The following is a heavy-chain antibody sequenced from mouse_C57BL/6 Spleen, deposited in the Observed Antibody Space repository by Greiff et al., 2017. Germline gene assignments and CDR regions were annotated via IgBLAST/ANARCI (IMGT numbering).Heavy chain of an antibody. CDR2: INPSTGGT. V-gene: IGHV1-42*01. CDR3: ARSGGSSYGYFDV. Sequence: EVQLQQSGPELVKPGASVKISCKASGYSFTGYYMNWVKQSPEKSLEWIGEINPSTGGTTYNQKFKAKATLTVDKSSSTAYMQLKSLTSEDSAVYYCARSGGSSYGYFDVWGTGTTVTVSS. D-gene: IGHD1-1*01. J-gene: IGHJ1*03. CDR1: GYSFTGYY.